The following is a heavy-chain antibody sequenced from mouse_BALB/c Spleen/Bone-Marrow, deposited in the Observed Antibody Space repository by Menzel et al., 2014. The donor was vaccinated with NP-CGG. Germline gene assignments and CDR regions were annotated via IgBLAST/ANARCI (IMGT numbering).Heavy chain of an antibody. V-gene: IGHV3-6*01. CDR1: GYSVTSGYY. J-gene: IGHJ3*01. CDR3: ARGFITTVVPFAY. CDR2: ISYDGSN. D-gene: IGHD1-1*01. Sequence: EVKLVESGPGLVKPSQSLSLACSVTGYSVTSGYYWNWIRQFPGNKLEWMGYISYDGSNNHNPSLKNRISITRDTSKNQFFLKLNSVTTEDTATYYCARGFITTVVPFAYWGQGTLVTVSA.